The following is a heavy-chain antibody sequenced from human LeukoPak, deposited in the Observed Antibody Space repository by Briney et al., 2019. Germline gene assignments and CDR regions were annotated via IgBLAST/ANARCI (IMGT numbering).Heavy chain of an antibody. CDR1: GGSISSSSYY. J-gene: IGHJ6*03. CDR2: IYYSGST. D-gene: IGHD2-8*01. Sequence: SETLSLTCTVSGGSISSSSYYWGWIRQPPGKGLEWIGSIYYSGSTYYNPSLKSRVTISVDTSKNQFSLKLSSVTAADTAVYYCARREDIVLMGDYYYYYMDVWGKGTTVTVSS. CDR3: ARREDIVLMGDYYYYYMDV. V-gene: IGHV4-39*01.